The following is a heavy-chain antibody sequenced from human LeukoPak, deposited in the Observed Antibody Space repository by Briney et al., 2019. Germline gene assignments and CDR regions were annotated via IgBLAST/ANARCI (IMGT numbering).Heavy chain of an antibody. V-gene: IGHV3-33*01. CDR3: ARAAYYYYYMDV. Sequence: GRSLRLSCAASGFTFSSYGMHWVRQAPGKGLEWVAVIWYDGGNKYYADSVKGRFTISRDNSKNTLYLQMNSLRAEDTAVYYCARAAYYYYYMDVWGKGTTVTVSS. CDR2: IWYDGGNK. CDR1: GFTFSSYG. J-gene: IGHJ6*03.